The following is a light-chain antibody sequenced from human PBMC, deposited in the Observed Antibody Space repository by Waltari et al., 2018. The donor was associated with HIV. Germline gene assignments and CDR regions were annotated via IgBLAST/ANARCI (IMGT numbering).Light chain of an antibody. V-gene: IGKV1-12*01. J-gene: IGKJ4*01. CDR3: QQTKHFPLT. CDR2: GAS. Sequence: DIQMTQSPSSLSASIGDRVTISCRASHDIDKWLVWYQRKPGKAPKLLIYGASTLVSGVPSRFSGSGSGTEFTLTINSLQTEDFATYYCQQTKHFPLTFAAGTKVEIK. CDR1: HDIDKW.